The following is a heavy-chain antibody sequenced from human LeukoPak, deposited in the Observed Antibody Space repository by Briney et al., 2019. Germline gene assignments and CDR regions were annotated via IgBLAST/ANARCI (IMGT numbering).Heavy chain of an antibody. V-gene: IGHV4-39*01. CDR2: IYYSGST. CDR1: GGSISSSSYY. CDR3: ARRWYSSSLKTTFDP. D-gene: IGHD6-13*01. J-gene: IGHJ5*02. Sequence: PSETLSLTCTVSGGSISSSSYYWGWIRQPPGKGLEWIGSIYYSGSTYYNPSLKSRVTISVDTSKNQFSLKLSSVTAADTAVYYCARRWYSSSLKTTFDPWGQGTLVTVSS.